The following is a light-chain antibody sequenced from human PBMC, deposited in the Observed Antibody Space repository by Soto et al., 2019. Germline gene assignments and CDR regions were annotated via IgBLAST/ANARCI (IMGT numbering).Light chain of an antibody. J-gene: IGKJ1*01. CDR2: KAS. CDR3: HQYNSYPRT. CDR1: QSISSW. V-gene: IGKV1-5*03. Sequence: DIQMTQSPSTLSASVGDRVTITCRASQSISSWLAWYQQKPGQAPRLLIYKASTVETGVPSRFSGSGYGSEFTLIISSLQPDDSATYYCHQYNSYPRTFGQGTKVEV.